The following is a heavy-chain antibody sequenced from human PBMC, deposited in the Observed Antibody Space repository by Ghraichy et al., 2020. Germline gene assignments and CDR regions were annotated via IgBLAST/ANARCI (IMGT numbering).Heavy chain of an antibody. V-gene: IGHV3-66*01. Sequence: IYSSGRTDYAESVKGRFTISRDNSKNTLYLQMNSLRADDTAVYYCARATPAAATGTFGWCQLSFFMIRRPPRSTHRGTLFPTRRSSDL. J-gene: IGHJ2*01. CDR3: ARATPAAATGTFGWCQLSFFMIRRPPRSTHRGTLFPTRRSSDL. D-gene: IGHD1-1*01. CDR2: IYSSGRT.